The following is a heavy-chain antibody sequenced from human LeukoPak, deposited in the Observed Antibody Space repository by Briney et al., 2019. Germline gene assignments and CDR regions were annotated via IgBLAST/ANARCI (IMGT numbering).Heavy chain of an antibody. Sequence: GASVKVSCKASGGTFSSYAISWVRQAPGQGLEWMGRIIPILGIANYAQKFQGRVTITADKSTSTAYMELSSLRSEDTAVYYCARVAMVRGVIWFDPWGQGTLVTVSS. D-gene: IGHD3-10*01. V-gene: IGHV1-69*04. CDR3: ARVAMVRGVIWFDP. J-gene: IGHJ5*02. CDR2: IIPILGIA. CDR1: GGTFSSYA.